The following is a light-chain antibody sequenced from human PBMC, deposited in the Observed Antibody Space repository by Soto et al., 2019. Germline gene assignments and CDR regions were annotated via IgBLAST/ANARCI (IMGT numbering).Light chain of an antibody. CDR1: QTVSSTY. CDR2: DAS. Sequence: EIVLTQSPGTLSLSPEERATLSCRTSQTVSSTYFAWYQQRPGQAPRLLFSDASNRATGIPDRFSCSGSGRDFTLTISRLEPEDSAVYFCQQFGSSPITFGQGTRPEI. V-gene: IGKV3-20*01. J-gene: IGKJ5*01. CDR3: QQFGSSPIT.